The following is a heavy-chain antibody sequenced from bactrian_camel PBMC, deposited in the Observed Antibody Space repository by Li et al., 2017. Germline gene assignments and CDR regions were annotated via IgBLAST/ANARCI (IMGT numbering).Heavy chain of an antibody. CDR1: GSTVSTVS. V-gene: IGHV3-3*01. CDR2: MYSGESKT. CDR3: AARWSDTRFRASMKPDDYRY. Sequence: QVQLVESGGGSVQAGGSLRLSCVASGSTVSTVSMGWFRQVPGKEREGVAQMYSGESKTYYANSVKGRFTISHDNAKRTLYLQMNNLKPEDTAIYYCAARWSDTRFRASMKPDDYRYWGQGTQVTVS. J-gene: IGHJ4*01. D-gene: IGHD4*01.